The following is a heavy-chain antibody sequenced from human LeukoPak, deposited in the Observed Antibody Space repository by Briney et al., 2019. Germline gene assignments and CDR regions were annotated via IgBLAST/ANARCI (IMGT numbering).Heavy chain of an antibody. CDR1: GFTLSDHY. J-gene: IGHJ5*02. D-gene: IGHD3-10*01. Sequence: GGSLRLSCAASGFTLSDHYMDWVRQAPGKGLEWVGRTRNKANSYTTEYAASVKGRFTISRDDSKNSLYLQMNSLKTEDTAVYYCASLYGSGKRWVDPWGQGTLVTVSS. V-gene: IGHV3-72*01. CDR2: TRNKANSYTT. CDR3: ASLYGSGKRWVDP.